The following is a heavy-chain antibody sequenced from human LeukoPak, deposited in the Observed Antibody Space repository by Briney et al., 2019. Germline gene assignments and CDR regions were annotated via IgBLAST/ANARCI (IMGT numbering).Heavy chain of an antibody. CDR3: ARDPDIMITFGGVIVDY. Sequence: GGSLRLSCAASKFSFSDYYMSWIRQAPGKGLEWVSYISSSGTTIYYADSVKGRFTIYRDNAKNSLYLQMNSLRAEDTAVYYCARDPDIMITFGGVIVDYWGQGTLVTVSS. D-gene: IGHD3-16*02. V-gene: IGHV3-11*01. CDR2: ISSSGTTI. CDR1: KFSFSDYY. J-gene: IGHJ4*02.